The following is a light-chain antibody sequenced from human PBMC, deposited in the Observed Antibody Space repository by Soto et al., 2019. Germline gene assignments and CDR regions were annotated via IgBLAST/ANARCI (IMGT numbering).Light chain of an antibody. CDR2: AAS. V-gene: IGKV1-9*01. CDR3: QQLTSSPT. J-gene: IGKJ5*01. CDR1: RGISSY. Sequence: DIQLTQSPSFLSASVGDRVTITCRASRGISSYLAWYQQKPGKAPKLLIYAASTLQSGVPSRFSGSGSGTEFTLTLSSLQPEDFATYYCQQLTSSPTFGQAPRLAIK.